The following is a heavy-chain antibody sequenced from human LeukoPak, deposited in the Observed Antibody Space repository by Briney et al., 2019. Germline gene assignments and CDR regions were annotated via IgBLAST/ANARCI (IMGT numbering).Heavy chain of an antibody. V-gene: IGHV4-61*09. J-gene: IGHJ6*03. CDR3: ARVSRSSGWSPGGNYYSYYMDV. CDR1: GDSISSGIYY. CDR2: IHISGNT. Sequence: SETLSLTCTVSGDSISSGIYYWTWIRQPAGKGLEWIGYIHISGNTKYNPSLKSRVTISVDKSNNQFSLNLSSVTAADTAVYYCARVSRSSGWSPGGNYYSYYMDVWGKGTTVTVSS. D-gene: IGHD6-19*01.